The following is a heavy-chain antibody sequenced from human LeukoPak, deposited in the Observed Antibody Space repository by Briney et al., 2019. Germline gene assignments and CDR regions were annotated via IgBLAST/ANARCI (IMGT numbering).Heavy chain of an antibody. V-gene: IGHV4-4*07. CDR3: ARAHASGYFDVFDI. Sequence: PSETLSLTCSVSGVSINRYYFSWIRQSAGKGLEWIGRIYSNGSPDYNPSLNSRVTMSVDTSKNQVSLKLYSMTAADTAVYYCARAHASGYFDVFDIWGQGTMVTVSS. D-gene: IGHD3-22*01. J-gene: IGHJ3*02. CDR2: IYSNGSP. CDR1: GVSINRYY.